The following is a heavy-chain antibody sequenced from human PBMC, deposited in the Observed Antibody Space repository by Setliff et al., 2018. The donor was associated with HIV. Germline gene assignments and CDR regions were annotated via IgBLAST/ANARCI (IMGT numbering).Heavy chain of an antibody. Sequence: GGSLRLSCASSGFTFSSYAMTWVRQAPGKGLECVAVISGSGGDTYYADSVKGRFVISREKSKSTLYLQMNSLRAEDTAVYYCAKGDARGGYHYFAYWGQGTLVTVSS. CDR2: ISGSGGDT. CDR1: GFTFSSYA. CDR3: AKGDARGGYHYFAY. J-gene: IGHJ4*02. D-gene: IGHD2-15*01. V-gene: IGHV3-23*01.